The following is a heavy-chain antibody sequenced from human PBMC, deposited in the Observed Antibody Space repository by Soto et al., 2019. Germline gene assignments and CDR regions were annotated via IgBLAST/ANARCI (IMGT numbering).Heavy chain of an antibody. CDR1: GYTFTNYA. CDR2: INAGNGHT. D-gene: IGHD3-22*01. J-gene: IGHJ4*02. Sequence: QVQLVQSGAEVKKPGASVKVSCKASGYTFTNYAIHWVRQAPGQRLEWMGWINAGNGHTKYSQKFQARVTITRDTSASTVYMEMSSLRSEDTAVYYCARGERYYYDSSGYFGFDYWGQGTLVTVSS. V-gene: IGHV1-3*01. CDR3: ARGERYYYDSSGYFGFDY.